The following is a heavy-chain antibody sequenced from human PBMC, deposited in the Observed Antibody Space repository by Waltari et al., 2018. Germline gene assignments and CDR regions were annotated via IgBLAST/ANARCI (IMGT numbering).Heavy chain of an antibody. Sequence: QVTLKESGPVLVKPTETLTLTCTVSGFSLSNAIMGLSWTRQPQGKALEWLAHIFSNDEKSYSTSLKSRLTISKDTSKSQVVLTMTNMDPVDTATYYCARMNYYDSSGYFGPNWFDPWGQGTLVTVSS. J-gene: IGHJ5*02. V-gene: IGHV2-26*01. CDR3: ARMNYYDSSGYFGPNWFDP. D-gene: IGHD3-22*01. CDR2: IFSNDEK. CDR1: GFSLSNAIMG.